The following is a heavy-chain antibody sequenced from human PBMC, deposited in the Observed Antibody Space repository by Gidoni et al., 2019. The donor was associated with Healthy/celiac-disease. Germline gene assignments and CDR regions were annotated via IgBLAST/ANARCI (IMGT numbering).Heavy chain of an antibody. CDR2: INPNSGGT. CDR1: GYTFTGYY. D-gene: IGHD3-22*01. J-gene: IGHJ4*02. V-gene: IGHV1-2*02. CDR3: ARGEYYDSSGYYYPRYYFDY. Sequence: QVQLVQSGAEVKKPGASVKVSCKASGYTFTGYYMHWVRQATGQGLEWMGWINPNSGGTNYAQKFQGRVTMTRDTSISTAYMELSRLRSDDTAVYYCARGEYYDSSGYYYPRYYFDYWGQGTLVTVSS.